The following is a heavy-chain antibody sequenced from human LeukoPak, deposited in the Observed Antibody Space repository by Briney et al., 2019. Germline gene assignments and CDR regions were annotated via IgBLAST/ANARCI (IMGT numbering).Heavy chain of an antibody. J-gene: IGHJ4*02. V-gene: IGHV3-48*01. CDR1: GSRFSGYS. CDR2: ISDGSKNI. Sequence: GGSLRLSCAASGSRFSGYSMNWVRQPPGKGLGWLSYISDGSKNIYYADSVEGRFTISRDNAKNALYLEMNSLRAEDTAVYYCARKYSGGYNFGYWGQGTLVTVSS. D-gene: IGHD6-19*01. CDR3: ARKYSGGYNFGY.